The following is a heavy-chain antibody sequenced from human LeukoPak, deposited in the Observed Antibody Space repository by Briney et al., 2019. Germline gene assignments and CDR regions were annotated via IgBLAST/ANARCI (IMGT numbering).Heavy chain of an antibody. CDR1: GYTFTCYY. CDR3: ARVGGDSSGFYYPIDY. J-gene: IGHJ4*02. D-gene: IGHD3-22*01. Sequence: ASVTVSCKSSGYTFTCYYIHWVRQAPGQGLEWMGWINPNSGGTNYAQKFQDRVTMTRDTSISTAHMELSRLRSDDTALYYCARVGGDSSGFYYPIDYWGQGTLVTVSS. CDR2: INPNSGGT. V-gene: IGHV1-2*02.